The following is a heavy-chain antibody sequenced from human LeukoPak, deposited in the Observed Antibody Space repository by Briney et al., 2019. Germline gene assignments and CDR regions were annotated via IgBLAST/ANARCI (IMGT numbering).Heavy chain of an antibody. J-gene: IGHJ4*02. V-gene: IGHV3-23*01. CDR3: AKRAGAYSHPYDY. CDR1: GFTFSSYG. Sequence: GGSLRLSCAASGFTFSSYGMSWVRQAPGKGLEWVSAISGSGGSTYYADSVKGRFTISRDNSRNTLYLQMNSLRAEDTAVYYCAKRAGAYSHPYDYWGQGTLVTVSS. D-gene: IGHD4/OR15-4a*01. CDR2: ISGSGGST.